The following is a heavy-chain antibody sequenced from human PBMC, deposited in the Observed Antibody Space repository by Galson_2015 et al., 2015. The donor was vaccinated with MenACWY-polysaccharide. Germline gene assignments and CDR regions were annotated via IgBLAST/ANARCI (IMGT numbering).Heavy chain of an antibody. Sequence: ETLSLTCPVSGGSISSYYWHWLRQPPGGGLEWVGYINYSGSTNHNPSLKSRVTMSVDTSKNQFSLNLTSVTDADTAVYYCARAIAVAGQRRDFDLWGRGTLVTVSS. CDR2: INYSGST. J-gene: IGHJ2*01. CDR1: GGSISSYY. D-gene: IGHD6-19*01. CDR3: ARAIAVAGQRRDFDL. V-gene: IGHV4-59*01.